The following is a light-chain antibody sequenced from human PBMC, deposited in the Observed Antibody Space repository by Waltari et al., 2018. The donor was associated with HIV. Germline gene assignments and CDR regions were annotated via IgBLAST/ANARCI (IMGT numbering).Light chain of an antibody. CDR2: DDN. CDR3: HVWDESSERVV. Sequence: SYVLTQAPPVSVAPGQAVSITCGGNNIGANTVHWYQQKAGQAPVLVVHDDNDRPSGIPGRFSGSNSGDTATLTISRVEAEDEADYYCHVWDESSERVVCGGGTQVTV. V-gene: IGLV3-21*02. CDR1: NIGANT. J-gene: IGLJ2*01.